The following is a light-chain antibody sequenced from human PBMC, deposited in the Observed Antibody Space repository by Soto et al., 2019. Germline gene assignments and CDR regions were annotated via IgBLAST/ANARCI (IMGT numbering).Light chain of an antibody. CDR3: NQYGNSPIT. CDR1: QSVSSSY. V-gene: IGKV3-20*01. Sequence: EIVLTQSPGTLSLSPGERATLSCRASQSVSSSYLAWYQRKPGQAPRLLIYGASTRATGIPDRFSGSGSGTDFTLTLSRLEPEDFAVYYCNQYGNSPITFGQGTRLEIK. CDR2: GAS. J-gene: IGKJ5*01.